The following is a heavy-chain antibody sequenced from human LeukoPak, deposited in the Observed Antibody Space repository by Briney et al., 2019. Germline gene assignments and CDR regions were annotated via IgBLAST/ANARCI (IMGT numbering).Heavy chain of an antibody. D-gene: IGHD6-13*01. Sequence: SETLSLTCTVSGGSISSSSYYWGWIRQPPGKGLEWIGSIYYSGSTYYNPSLKSRVTISVDTSKNQFSLKLSSVTAAGTAVYYCARFSSIAAAFDYWGLGTLVTVSS. J-gene: IGHJ4*02. CDR1: GGSISSSSYY. CDR3: ARFSSIAAAFDY. CDR2: IYYSGST. V-gene: IGHV4-39*07.